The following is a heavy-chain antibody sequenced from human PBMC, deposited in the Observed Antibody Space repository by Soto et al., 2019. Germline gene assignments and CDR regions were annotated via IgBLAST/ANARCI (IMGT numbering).Heavy chain of an antibody. CDR1: GVTVSNNY. V-gene: IGHV3-7*01. J-gene: IGHJ4*02. D-gene: IGHD2-15*01. CDR2: IKQDGSEK. CDR3: ARDRLRYCSGGSCYSY. Sequence: PGGSLRLSCAASGVTVSNNYMSWVRQAPGKGLEWVANIKQDGSEKYYVDSVKGRFTISRDNAKNSLYLQMNSLRAEDTAVYYCARDRLRYCSGGSCYSYWGQGTLVTVSS.